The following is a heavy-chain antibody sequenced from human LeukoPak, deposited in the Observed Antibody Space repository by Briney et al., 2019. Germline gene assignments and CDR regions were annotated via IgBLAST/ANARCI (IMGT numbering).Heavy chain of an antibody. CDR1: GYTSTDYY. J-gene: IGHJ3*01. CDR2: VNPTSGVT. CDR3: ARRGHTSSCLRGFDV. Sequence: ASVKVSCKASGYTSTDYYIHWVRQAPGQGLDWMGWVNPTSGVTNYAQKFQGRVTMTSDTSISTAYMELRRLRSDDTAVYFCARRGHTSSCLRGFDVWGQGSLVIV. D-gene: IGHD2-2*01. V-gene: IGHV1-2*02.